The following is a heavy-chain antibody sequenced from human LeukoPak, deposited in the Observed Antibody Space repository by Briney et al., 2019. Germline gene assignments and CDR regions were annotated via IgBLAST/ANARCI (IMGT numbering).Heavy chain of an antibody. D-gene: IGHD4-17*01. CDR1: GYSFTSYW. CDR3: ARHVGGATVTPWYFDY. Sequence: PGESLKISCKGSGYSFTSYWIGWVRQMPGKGLEWMGIIYPGDSDTRYSPSFQGQVTISADKSISTAYLQWSSLKASDTAMYYCARHVGGATVTPWYFDYWGQGTLVTVSS. V-gene: IGHV5-51*01. CDR2: IYPGDSDT. J-gene: IGHJ4*02.